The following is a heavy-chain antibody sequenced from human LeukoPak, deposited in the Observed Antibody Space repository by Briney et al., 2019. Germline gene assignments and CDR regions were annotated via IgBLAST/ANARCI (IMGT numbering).Heavy chain of an antibody. CDR1: GYTFTGYY. D-gene: IGHD4-17*01. CDR3: ARAVTTVTTFWSRNYYGMDV. J-gene: IGHJ6*02. V-gene: IGHV1-2*04. CDR2: INPNSGGT. Sequence: GASVKVSCKASGYTFTGYYMHWVRQAPGQGLEWMGWINPNSGGTNYAQKFQGWVTMTRDTSISTAYMELSRLRSDDTAVYYCARAVTTVTTFWSRNYYGMDVWGQGTTVTVSS.